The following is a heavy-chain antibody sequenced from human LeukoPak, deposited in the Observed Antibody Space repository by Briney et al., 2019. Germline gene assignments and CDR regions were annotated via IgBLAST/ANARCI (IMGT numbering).Heavy chain of an antibody. CDR3: ARQRLPLIVVDAFDT. Sequence: SETLSLTCTVSGGSINSSKHYWGWIRQTPGKGLEWIGGIDYSGSTYFNPSLKSPLTMSVDTTKNQFSLKLSSVTAADTAVFYCARQRLPLIVVDAFDTWGQGTMVIVSS. CDR1: GGSINSSKHY. CDR2: IDYSGST. D-gene: IGHD1-26*01. J-gene: IGHJ3*02. V-gene: IGHV4-39*01.